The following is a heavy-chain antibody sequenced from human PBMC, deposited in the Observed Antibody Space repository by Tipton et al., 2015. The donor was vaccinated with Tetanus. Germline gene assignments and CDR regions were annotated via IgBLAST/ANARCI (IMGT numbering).Heavy chain of an antibody. CDR3: ARDYPDFDS. D-gene: IGHD3-16*02. CDR1: GGSINNNNDF. Sequence: TLSLTCTVSGGSINNNNDFWGWIRQPPGKGLEWIASIHYTGSTYYNPSLKSRVSIFVDTSKNQFSLELTSVTAADTAVYYCARDYPDFDSWGQGTLVTVSS. J-gene: IGHJ4*02. V-gene: IGHV4-39*02. CDR2: IHYTGST.